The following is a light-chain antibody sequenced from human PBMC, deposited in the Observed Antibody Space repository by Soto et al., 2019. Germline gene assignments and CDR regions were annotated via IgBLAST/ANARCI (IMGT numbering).Light chain of an antibody. V-gene: IGKV3D-15*01. Sequence: EIVLKNAPNILFVTAVDSSTISYLSSERISNNLAWYQQKPGQAPRLLIYSASTRATGIQARFIGSGSATEFTLTISSLQSEDFAVYYCQQYSNLRTWSFGQGTIVDIK. CDR1: ERISNN. CDR3: QQYSNLRTWS. J-gene: IGKJ1*01. CDR2: SAS.